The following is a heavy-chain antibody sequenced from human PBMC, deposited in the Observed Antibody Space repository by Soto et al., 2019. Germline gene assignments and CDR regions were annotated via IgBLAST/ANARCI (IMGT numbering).Heavy chain of an antibody. CDR1: GFTFSSYA. V-gene: IGHV3-23*01. D-gene: IGHD2-21*02. CDR3: AKSQAYCGGDCYSPYYFDY. CDR2: ISGGGGST. J-gene: IGHJ4*02. Sequence: GGSLRLSCAASGFTFSSYAMSWVRQAPGKGLEWVSAISGGGGSTYYADSVKGRFTISRGNSKNTLYLQMNSLRAEDRAVYYCAKSQAYCGGDCYSPYYFDYWGQGTLVTVSS.